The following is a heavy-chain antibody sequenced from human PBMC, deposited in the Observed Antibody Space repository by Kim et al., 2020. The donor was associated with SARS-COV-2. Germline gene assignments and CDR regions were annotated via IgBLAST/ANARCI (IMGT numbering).Heavy chain of an antibody. Sequence: DGSNKYYADSVKGRFTISRDNSKNTLYLQMNSLRAEDTAVYYCARDRPRGWGQGTLVTVSS. V-gene: IGHV3-30*01. J-gene: IGHJ4*02. CDR2: DGSNK. D-gene: IGHD3-10*01. CDR3: ARDRPRG.